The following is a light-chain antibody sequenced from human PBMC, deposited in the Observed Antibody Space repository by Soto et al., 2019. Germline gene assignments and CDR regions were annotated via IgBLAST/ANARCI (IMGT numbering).Light chain of an antibody. V-gene: IGKV3-20*01. J-gene: IGKJ1*01. CDR1: QSVSSY. CDR2: GAS. Sequence: EIVLTQSPATLSLSRGERATRCCRASQSVSSYLAWYQQKPGQAPRLLISGASGRATGVPDRFSGSGSGTEFTLTIDRLESEDFAVYFCQQYGDLPWTFGQGTKVDIK. CDR3: QQYGDLPWT.